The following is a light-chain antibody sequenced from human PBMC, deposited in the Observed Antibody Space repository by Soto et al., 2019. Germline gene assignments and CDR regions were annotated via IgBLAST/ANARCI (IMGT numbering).Light chain of an antibody. CDR2: LEGSGNY. CDR1: SGHSSYI. CDR3: ETWVSNTYV. Sequence: QSVLTQSSSASASLGSSVKLTCTLSSGHSSYIIAWHQQQPGKAPRYLVKLEGSGNYNTGSGVPDRFSGSSSGADRYLTISNLQFEDEADYYCETWVSNTYVFGTGTKVTVL. J-gene: IGLJ1*01. V-gene: IGLV4-60*02.